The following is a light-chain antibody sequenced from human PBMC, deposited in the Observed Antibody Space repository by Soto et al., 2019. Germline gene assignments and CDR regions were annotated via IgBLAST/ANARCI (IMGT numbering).Light chain of an antibody. CDR2: GAS. CDR3: QQYDSSPRT. Sequence: EIVLTQSPGTLSLSPGERATLSCRASQSVSSGYLAWYQQRPGQAPRVVIYGASTRATGIPERFSGSGSGTDFTLTISRLEPEDFAVYYCQQYDSSPRTFGQGTKVDIK. V-gene: IGKV3-20*01. J-gene: IGKJ1*01. CDR1: QSVSSGY.